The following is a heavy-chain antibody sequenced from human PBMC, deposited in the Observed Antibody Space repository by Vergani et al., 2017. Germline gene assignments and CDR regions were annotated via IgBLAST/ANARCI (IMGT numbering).Heavy chain of an antibody. CDR1: GYSISSGYF. J-gene: IGHJ6*02. CDR3: ARDEPEWGGMDV. Sequence: QVQLQESGPRLVKPSETLSLICSVSGYSISSGYFWGWIRQSPGKGLEWLGTIDRTGRTHLSPSLKSRLTISVDTTKNQFSLRLTSATAADTAVYFCARDEPEWGGMDVWGQGTTVTVSS. V-gene: IGHV4-38-2*02. CDR2: IDRTGRT. D-gene: IGHD1-14*01.